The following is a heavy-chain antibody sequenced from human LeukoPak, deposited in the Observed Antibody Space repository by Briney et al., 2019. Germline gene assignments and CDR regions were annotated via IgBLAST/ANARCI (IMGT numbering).Heavy chain of an antibody. CDR2: ISYDGSNK. D-gene: IGHD1-26*01. CDR1: GFTFSSYG. Sequence: PGRSLRLSCAASGFTFSSYGMHWVRQAPGKGLEWVAVISYDGSNKYYADSVKGRFTISRDNSKNTLYLQMISLRAEDTAVYYCAKDYSGSRLECFDYWGQGTLVTVSS. V-gene: IGHV3-30*18. J-gene: IGHJ4*02. CDR3: AKDYSGSRLECFDY.